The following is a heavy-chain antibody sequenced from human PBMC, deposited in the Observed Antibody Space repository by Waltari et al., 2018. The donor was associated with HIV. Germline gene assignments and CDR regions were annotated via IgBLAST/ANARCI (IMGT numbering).Heavy chain of an antibody. V-gene: IGHV2-70*13. CDR1: GFSLSTGGLC. J-gene: IGHJ4*02. CDR3: ARRGGDCYSWLY. CDR2: IDWDDHK. Sequence: QVTLRESGPALVKPPQTLTLTCTFSGFSLSTGGLCVTWIRQPPGKALEWLARIDWDDHKYYSASLKTRLTISKDTFKNQVVLTMTNMDPVDTATYYCARRGGDCYSWLYWGQGALVSVFS. D-gene: IGHD2-21*02.